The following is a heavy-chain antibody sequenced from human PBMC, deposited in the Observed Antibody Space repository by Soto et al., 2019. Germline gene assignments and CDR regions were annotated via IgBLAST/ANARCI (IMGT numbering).Heavy chain of an antibody. D-gene: IGHD6-19*01. CDR2: ISWNSGSI. Sequence: EVQLVESRGGLVQPGRALRLSCAAAGFTFDDYAMHWVRQAPGKGLEWVSGISWNSGSIGYADSVKGRFTISRDNAKNSLYLQMNSLRAEDTALYYCAKEQYSSGWTLSKGPHDAFDIWGQGTMVTVSS. V-gene: IGHV3-9*01. CDR1: GFTFDDYA. J-gene: IGHJ3*02. CDR3: AKEQYSSGWTLSKGPHDAFDI.